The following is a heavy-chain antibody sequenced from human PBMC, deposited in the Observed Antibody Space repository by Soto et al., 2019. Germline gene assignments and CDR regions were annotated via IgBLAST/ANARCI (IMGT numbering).Heavy chain of an antibody. J-gene: IGHJ5*02. D-gene: IGHD3-22*01. CDR3: ALFNYYDISA. V-gene: IGHV3-30*03. Sequence: SMRFSCAASGFSISSYGMHWIRQAPGKGLEWVAVALHDGSNKYYAESVKGRFSISRDNTKNTLYLQMSSLRPEDTAVYYCALFNYYDISAWGQGTLVTVSS. CDR2: ALHDGSNK. CDR1: GFSISSYG.